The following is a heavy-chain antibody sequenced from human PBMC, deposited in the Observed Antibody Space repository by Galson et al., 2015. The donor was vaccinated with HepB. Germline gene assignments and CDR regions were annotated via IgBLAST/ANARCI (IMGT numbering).Heavy chain of an antibody. CDR1: GFTFSTYW. CDR2: INQDGSKT. J-gene: IGHJ2*01. CDR3: ARGYNNNWPNCYFGL. V-gene: IGHV3-7*03. D-gene: IGHD1-1*01. Sequence: SLRLSCAASGFTFSTYWINWVRQAPGKGLEWVANINQDGSKTYYVDSVKGRFTNSRDNAKNSLYLQMSGLRAEDTAIYYCARGYNNNWPNCYFGLWGHGTLVTVSS.